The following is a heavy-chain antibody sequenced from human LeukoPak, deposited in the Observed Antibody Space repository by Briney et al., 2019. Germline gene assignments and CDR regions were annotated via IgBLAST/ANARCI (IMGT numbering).Heavy chain of an antibody. V-gene: IGHV3-30*18. CDR3: AKDRIAYFDY. J-gene: IGHJ4*02. Sequence: PGGSLRLSCAASGFTFSSYGMHWVRQAPGKGLEWVAVISYDGSNKCYADSVKGRFTISRDNSKNTLYLQMNSLRAEDTAVYYCAKDRIAYFDYWGQGTLVTVSS. CDR2: ISYDGSNK. D-gene: IGHD6-13*01. CDR1: GFTFSSYG.